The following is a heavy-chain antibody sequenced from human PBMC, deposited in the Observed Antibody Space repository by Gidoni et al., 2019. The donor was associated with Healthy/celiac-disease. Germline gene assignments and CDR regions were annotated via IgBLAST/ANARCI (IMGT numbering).Heavy chain of an antibody. J-gene: IGHJ5*02. D-gene: IGHD4-17*01. V-gene: IGHV3-48*01. CDR2: ISSSSSTI. Sequence: EVQLVESGGGLVQPGGSLRLSCAPSGFPFSSYSMNWVRQAPGKGLEWVSYISSSSSTIYYADSVKGRFTISRDNAKNSLYLQMNSLRAEDTAVYYCARDGPVTTSDWFDPWGQGTLVTVSS. CDR3: ARDGPVTTSDWFDP. CDR1: GFPFSSYS.